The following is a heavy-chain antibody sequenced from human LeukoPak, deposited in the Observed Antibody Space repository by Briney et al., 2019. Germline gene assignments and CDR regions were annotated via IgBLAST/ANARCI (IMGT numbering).Heavy chain of an antibody. CDR2: ISAYNGNT. CDR3: ARGVTNWFDP. Sequence: ASVKVSCTASGYTFTSYDINWMRQAPGQGLEWMGWISAYNGNTNYAQKLQGRVTMTTDTSTSTAYMELRSLRSDDTAVYYCARGVTNWFDPWGQGTLVTVSS. CDR1: GYTFTSYD. J-gene: IGHJ5*02. V-gene: IGHV1-18*01. D-gene: IGHD2-21*02.